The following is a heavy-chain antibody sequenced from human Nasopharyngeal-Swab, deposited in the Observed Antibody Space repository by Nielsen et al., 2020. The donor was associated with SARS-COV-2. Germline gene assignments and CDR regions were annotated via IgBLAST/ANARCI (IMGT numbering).Heavy chain of an antibody. CDR1: GDSVSRNNAA. J-gene: IGHJ6*02. CDR3: ARDRGALNF. V-gene: IGHV6-1*01. CDR2: TYYRSQGYS. D-gene: IGHD3-10*01. Sequence: SQTLSLTCAISGDSVSRNNAAWNWNRQSPSRGLEWLGRTYYRSQGYSDYAVSVKSRITSNPDTAKNQFSLQLNSVTPEDTAVYYCARDRGALNFWGQGTTVTVSS.